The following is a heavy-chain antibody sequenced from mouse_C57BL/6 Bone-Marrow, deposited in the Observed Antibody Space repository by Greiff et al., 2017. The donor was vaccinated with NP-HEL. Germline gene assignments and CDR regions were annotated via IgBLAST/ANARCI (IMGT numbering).Heavy chain of an antibody. V-gene: IGHV5-16*01. Sequence: EVQLMESEGGLVQPGSSMKLSCTASGFTFSDYYMAWVRQVPEKGLEWVANINYDGSSTYYLHSLKSRFIITKDNAKNILYLQMSSLKSEDTATYYCAREDGYERFDYWGQGTTLTVSS. CDR2: INYDGSST. J-gene: IGHJ2*01. CDR1: GFTFSDYY. D-gene: IGHD2-2*01. CDR3: AREDGYERFDY.